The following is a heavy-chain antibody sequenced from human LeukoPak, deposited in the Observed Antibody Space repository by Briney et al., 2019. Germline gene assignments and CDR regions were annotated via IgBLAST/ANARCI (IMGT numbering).Heavy chain of an antibody. CDR2: INHSGST. CDR1: GGSFSGYY. CDR3: ARGPFAFYGGNSV. J-gene: IGHJ4*02. Sequence: SETLSLTCAVYGGSFSGYYWSWIRQPPGKGLEWIGEINHSGSTNYNPSLKSRVTISVDTSKNQFSLKLSSVTAADTAVYYCARGPFAFYGGNSVWGQGTLVTDSS. V-gene: IGHV4-34*01. D-gene: IGHD4-23*01.